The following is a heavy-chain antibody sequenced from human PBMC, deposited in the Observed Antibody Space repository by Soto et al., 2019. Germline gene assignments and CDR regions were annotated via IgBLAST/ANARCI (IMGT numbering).Heavy chain of an antibody. J-gene: IGHJ3*02. CDR3: ARSDRIALAFDI. Sequence: QVQLVQSGAEVKKPGASVKVSCKASGYTFTAYDLIWVRKAPGQGLEWMGWMNPDTAKTASAQKFQGRLTMTRNTSISTAYMELTSLRSEDTAVYFCARSDRIALAFDIWGQGTVVTVSS. CDR1: GYTFTAYD. D-gene: IGHD2-15*01. V-gene: IGHV1-8*02. CDR2: MNPDTAKT.